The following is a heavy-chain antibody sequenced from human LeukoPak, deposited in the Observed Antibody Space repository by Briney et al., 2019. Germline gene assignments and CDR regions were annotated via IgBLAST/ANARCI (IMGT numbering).Heavy chain of an antibody. CDR3: AKGYSSSWYVGGFDY. D-gene: IGHD6-13*01. CDR2: ISGSGGST. CDR1: GFTFSSYA. V-gene: IGHV3-23*01. J-gene: IGHJ4*02. Sequence: GSLRLSCAASGFTFSSYAMHWVRQAPGKGLEWVSAISGSGGSTYYADSVKGRFTISRDNSKNTLYLQMNSLRAEDTAVYYCAKGYSSSWYVGGFDYWGQGTLVTVSS.